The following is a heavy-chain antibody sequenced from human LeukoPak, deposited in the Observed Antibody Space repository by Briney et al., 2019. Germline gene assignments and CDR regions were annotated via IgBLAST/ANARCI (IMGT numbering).Heavy chain of an antibody. V-gene: IGHV4-59*01. CDR2: IYYSGST. D-gene: IGHD3-16*01. J-gene: IGHJ6*03. CDR1: GGSISSYY. CDR3: ARGRAGGTGTYYYYYYLDV. Sequence: SETLSLTCTASGGSISSYYWSWIRQPPVKGLEWLGYIYYSGSTTYNPSLKSRVTISIDTSKNQFSVKLSSVTAADTAVYYCARGRAGGTGTYYYYYYLDVWGKGTTVTVSS.